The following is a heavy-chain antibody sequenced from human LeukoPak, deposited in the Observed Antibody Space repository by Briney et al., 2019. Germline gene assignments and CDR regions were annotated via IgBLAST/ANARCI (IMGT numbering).Heavy chain of an antibody. J-gene: IGHJ4*02. Sequence: ASVKVSCKASGYTFTGYYMHWVRQAPGQGLEWMGRINPNSGGTNYAQKFQGWVTMTRDTSISTAYMELSRLRSDDTAVYYCARAKVPSIAARSSFSYWGQGTLVTVSS. V-gene: IGHV1-2*04. CDR1: GYTFTGYY. CDR3: ARAKVPSIAARSSFSY. CDR2: INPNSGGT. D-gene: IGHD6-6*01.